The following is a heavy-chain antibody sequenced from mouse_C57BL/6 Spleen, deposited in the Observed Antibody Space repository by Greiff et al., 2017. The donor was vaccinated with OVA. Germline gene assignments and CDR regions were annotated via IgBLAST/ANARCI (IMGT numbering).Heavy chain of an antibody. CDR1: GYTFTDHT. D-gene: IGHD2-4*01. V-gene: IGHV1-78*01. CDR3: ARIYYDYDGGYYYAMDY. Sequence: VQLQQSDAELVKPGASVKISCKVSGYTFTDHTIHWMKQRPEQGLEWIGYIYPRDGSTKYNEKFKGKATLTADKSSSTAYMQLNSLTSEDSAVYFCARIYYDYDGGYYYAMDYWGQGTSVTVSS. CDR2: IYPRDGST. J-gene: IGHJ4*01.